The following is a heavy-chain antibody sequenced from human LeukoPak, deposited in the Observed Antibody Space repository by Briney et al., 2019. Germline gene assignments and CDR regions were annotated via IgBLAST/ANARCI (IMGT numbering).Heavy chain of an antibody. Sequence: GRSLRLSCAASGFTFSNYGMQWVRQAPGKGLEWVAVISYDGSNKYYADSVKGRFTISRDNSKNTLYLQMNSLRAEDTAVYYCARIYGSGSYYPFDYWGQGTLVTVSS. CDR2: ISYDGSNK. D-gene: IGHD3-10*01. CDR3: ARIYGSGSYYPFDY. CDR1: GFTFSNYG. J-gene: IGHJ4*02. V-gene: IGHV3-30*19.